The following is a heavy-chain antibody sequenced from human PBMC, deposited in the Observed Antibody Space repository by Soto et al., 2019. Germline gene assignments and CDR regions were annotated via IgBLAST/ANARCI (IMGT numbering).Heavy chain of an antibody. J-gene: IGHJ6*03. Sequence: GGSLRLSCAASGFTFSDYYMSWIRQAPGKGLEWVSYISSSGSTIYYADSVKGRFTISRDNAKNSLYLQMNSLRAEDTAVYYCARVGMKGCSSTSCYTAPPLGYYYYYMDVWGKGTTVTVSS. CDR3: ARVGMKGCSSTSCYTAPPLGYYYYYMDV. CDR2: ISSSGSTI. CDR1: GFTFSDYY. V-gene: IGHV3-11*01. D-gene: IGHD2-2*02.